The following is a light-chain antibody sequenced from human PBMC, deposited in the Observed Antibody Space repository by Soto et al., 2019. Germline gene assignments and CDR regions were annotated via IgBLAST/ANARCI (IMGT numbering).Light chain of an antibody. J-gene: IGLJ1*01. CDR3: SSYTSSSTYV. V-gene: IGLV2-18*02. Sequence: QCVLTQPPSVSGAPGQSVTISRTGTSSDVGSYNRVSWYQQPPGTAPKLLIYEVSNRPSGVPDRFSGSKSGNTASLTISGLQAEDEADYYCSSYTSSSTYVFGSGTKATVL. CDR2: EVS. CDR1: SSDVGSYNR.